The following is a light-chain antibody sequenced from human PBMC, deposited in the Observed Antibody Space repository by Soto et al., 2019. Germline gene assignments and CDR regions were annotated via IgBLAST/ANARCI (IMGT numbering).Light chain of an antibody. CDR2: GAS. CDR3: QQSYSTPRT. J-gene: IGKJ1*01. Sequence: DIQMTQSPSSLSASVGDRVTIPCRASQSISNYLNWYQQKPGKAPKLLIYGASNLQSGVPSRFSGSGSGTDFTLTISSLQPEDFATYYCQQSYSTPRTFGQGTKVEIK. V-gene: IGKV1-39*01. CDR1: QSISNY.